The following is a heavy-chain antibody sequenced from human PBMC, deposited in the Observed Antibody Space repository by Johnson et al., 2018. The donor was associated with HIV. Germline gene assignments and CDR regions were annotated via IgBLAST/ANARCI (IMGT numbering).Heavy chain of an antibody. CDR2: ISYDGSNK. CDR1: GFTFSSYA. CDR3: AREGGNAFDI. D-gene: IGHD3-16*01. Sequence: QVQLVESGGGVVQPGRSLRLSCAASGFTFSSYAMHWVRQAPGKGLEWVAVISYDGSNKYYADSVKGRFTISRDNSKNSLYLQMNSLGAEDTAVYYCAREGGNAFDIWGQGTMVTVSS. J-gene: IGHJ3*02. V-gene: IGHV3-30-3*01.